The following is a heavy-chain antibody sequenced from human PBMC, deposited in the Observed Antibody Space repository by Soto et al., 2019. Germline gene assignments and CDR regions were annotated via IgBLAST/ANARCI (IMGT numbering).Heavy chain of an antibody. CDR2: ISASGDTK. J-gene: IGHJ4*02. Sequence: EVQLVESGGGLVQPGGSLRLSCAASGFIFNSYSMNWVRHTPGKGLEWVSYISASGDTKHYADSVKGRFTISRDNAKNSLFLQMHRLRDEDTAVYYCARDSTYYYDTSGYCVYWGQGTLVTVSS. V-gene: IGHV3-48*02. CDR1: GFIFNSYS. D-gene: IGHD3-22*01. CDR3: ARDSTYYYDTSGYCVY.